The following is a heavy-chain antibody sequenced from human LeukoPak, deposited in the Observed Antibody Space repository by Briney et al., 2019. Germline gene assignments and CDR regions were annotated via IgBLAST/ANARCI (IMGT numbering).Heavy chain of an antibody. Sequence: SVKVSCKASGFTFTSSAMQWVRQARGQRLEWIGWIVVGSGNTNYAQKFQERVTITRDMSTSTAYMELSSLRSEDTAVYYCAAKRPIVGATGLDCWGQGTLVTVSS. V-gene: IGHV1-58*02. CDR2: IVVGSGNT. J-gene: IGHJ4*02. D-gene: IGHD1-26*01. CDR3: AAKRPIVGATGLDC. CDR1: GFTFTSSA.